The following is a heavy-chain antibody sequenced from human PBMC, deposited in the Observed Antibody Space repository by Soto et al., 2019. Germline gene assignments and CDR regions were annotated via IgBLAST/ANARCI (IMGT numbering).Heavy chain of an antibody. Sequence: PGGSLRLSCAASGFTFTSYAMTWVRQAPGKGLEWVSAISGSGGTTEYVASVKGRFTISRDDSKSIAYLQMNSLKTEDTAVYYCTAGKLYPSLDFDYWGQGTLVTVSS. J-gene: IGHJ4*02. CDR2: ISGSGGTT. CDR1: GFTFTSYA. CDR3: TAGKLYPSLDFDY. D-gene: IGHD2-8*01. V-gene: IGHV3-49*04.